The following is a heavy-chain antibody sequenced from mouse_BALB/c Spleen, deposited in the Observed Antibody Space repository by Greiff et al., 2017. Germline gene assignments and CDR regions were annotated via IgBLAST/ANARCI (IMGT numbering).Heavy chain of an antibody. CDR1: GFTFSDYY. CDR2: ISDGGSYT. D-gene: IGHD1-1*01. CDR3: ARDNNYVAMDY. Sequence: EVKLVESGGGLVKPGGSLKLSCAASGFTFSDYYMYWVRQTPEKRLEWVATISDGGSYTYYPDSVKGRFTISRDNAKNNLYLQMSSLKSEDTAMYYCARDNNYVAMDYWGQGTSVTVSS. V-gene: IGHV5-4*02. J-gene: IGHJ4*01.